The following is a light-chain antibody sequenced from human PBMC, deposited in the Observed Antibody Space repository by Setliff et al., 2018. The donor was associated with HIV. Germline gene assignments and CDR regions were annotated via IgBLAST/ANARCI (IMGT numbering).Light chain of an antibody. CDR3: NSYTNTNTLGV. V-gene: IGLV2-8*01. J-gene: IGLJ1*01. CDR2: EVN. CDR1: SGDVGGYDY. Sequence: QSALAQPPSASGSPGQSVTISCTGTSGDVGGYDYVSWYQQHPGKAPKLMIYEVNKRPSGVPDRFSGSKSGDTASLTVSGLQAEDEADYYCNSYTNTNTLGVFGTGTKVTVL.